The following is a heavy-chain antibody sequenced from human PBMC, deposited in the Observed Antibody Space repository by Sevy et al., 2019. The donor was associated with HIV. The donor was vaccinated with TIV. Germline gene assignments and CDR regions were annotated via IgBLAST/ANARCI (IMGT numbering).Heavy chain of an antibody. J-gene: IGHJ4*02. CDR3: ARAQQVTMLVVIGGLYFDF. V-gene: IGHV3-7*01. Sequence: GGSLRRSCAASGFTFSSYWMTWVRQAPGKGLEWVANIKQDMSEKYYADSVKGRFTISRDNARNSLYLQMESLRAEDTAVYYCARAQQVTMLVVIGGLYFDFWGQGTLATVSS. CDR2: IKQDMSEK. D-gene: IGHD3-22*01. CDR1: GFTFSSYW.